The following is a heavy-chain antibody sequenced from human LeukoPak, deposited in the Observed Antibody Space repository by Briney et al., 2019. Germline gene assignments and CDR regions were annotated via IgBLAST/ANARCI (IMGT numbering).Heavy chain of an antibody. Sequence: ASVKVSCKASGGTFSSYAISWVRQAPGQGLEWMGGIIPIFGTANYAQKFQGRVTVTTDESTSTAYMELSSLRSEDTAVYYCARDGLQRHAFDIWGQGTMVTVSS. CDR3: ARDGLQRHAFDI. D-gene: IGHD5-24*01. V-gene: IGHV1-69*05. CDR2: IIPIFGTA. J-gene: IGHJ3*02. CDR1: GGTFSSYA.